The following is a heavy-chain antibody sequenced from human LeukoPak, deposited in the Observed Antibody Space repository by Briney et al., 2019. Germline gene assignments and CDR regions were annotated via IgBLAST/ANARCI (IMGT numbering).Heavy chain of an antibody. J-gene: IGHJ4*02. V-gene: IGHV4-61*05. CDR2: IYYSGST. CDR3: ARGARSGSYNFDY. D-gene: IGHD1-26*01. Sequence: SETLSLTCTVSGGSISSSSYYWGWIRPPPGKGLEWIGYIYYSGSTNYNPSLKSRVTISVDTSKNQFSLKLSSVTAADTAVYYCARGARSGSYNFDYWGQGTLVTVSS. CDR1: GGSISSSSYY.